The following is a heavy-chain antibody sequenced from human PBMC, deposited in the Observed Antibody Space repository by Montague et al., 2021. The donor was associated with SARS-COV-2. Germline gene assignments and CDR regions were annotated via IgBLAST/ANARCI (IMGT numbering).Heavy chain of an antibody. D-gene: IGHD1-14*01. Sequence: SETLSLTCTVSGDSIRNSDYFWGWVRQPPGNGLEWIGNIYNGGSTFYNPSLKSRVTIFVDTSKNQFSLKLSSVTAADTAVYYCATRTRYPQNDFGFWGQGTLVTVSS. CDR1: GDSIRNSDYF. J-gene: IGHJ4*02. V-gene: IGHV4-39*01. CDR2: IYNGGST. CDR3: ATRTRYPQNDFGF.